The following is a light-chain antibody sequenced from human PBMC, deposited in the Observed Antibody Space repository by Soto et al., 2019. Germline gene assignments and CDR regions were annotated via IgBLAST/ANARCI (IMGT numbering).Light chain of an antibody. CDR3: LQDHNYPRT. J-gene: IGKJ1*01. Sequence: AIQMTQSPSSLSASVGDRVTITCRASQGIRNDLGWYQQKPGKAPKLLIYAASSLQSGVPSRFSGRGSGTDFTLTVSSLQPEDFATYYCLQDHNYPRTFGQGTKVDIK. V-gene: IGKV1-6*01. CDR2: AAS. CDR1: QGIRND.